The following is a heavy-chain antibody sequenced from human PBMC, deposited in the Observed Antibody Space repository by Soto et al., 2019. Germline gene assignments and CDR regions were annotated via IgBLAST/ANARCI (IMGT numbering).Heavy chain of an antibody. Sequence: ASVKVSCKASGYTFTSYAMHWVRQAPGQRLEWMGWINAGNGNTKYSQKFQGRVTITRDTSASTAYMELSSLRSEDTAVYYCARGGDYDFWSGYSDYWGQGTLVTVSS. CDR1: GYTFTSYA. J-gene: IGHJ4*02. CDR2: INAGNGNT. D-gene: IGHD3-3*01. V-gene: IGHV1-3*01. CDR3: ARGGDYDFWSGYSDY.